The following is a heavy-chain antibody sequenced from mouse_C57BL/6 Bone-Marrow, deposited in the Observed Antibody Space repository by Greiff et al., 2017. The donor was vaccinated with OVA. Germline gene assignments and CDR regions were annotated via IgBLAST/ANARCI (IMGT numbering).Heavy chain of an antibody. D-gene: IGHD1-1*01. CDR3: ARNYYYGSSPGFAY. CDR1: GFSFTSYA. J-gene: IGHJ3*01. V-gene: IGHV2-9-1*01. Sequence: QVQLQQSGPGLVAPSQSLSITCTVSGFSFTSYAISWVRQPPGKGLEWLGVIWTGGGTNYNSALKSRLSISKDNSKSQVFLKMNSLQTDDTARYYCARNYYYGSSPGFAYWGQGTLVTVSA. CDR2: IWTGGGT.